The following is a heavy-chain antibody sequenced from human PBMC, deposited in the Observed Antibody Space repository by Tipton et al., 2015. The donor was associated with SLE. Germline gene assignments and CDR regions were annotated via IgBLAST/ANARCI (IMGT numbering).Heavy chain of an antibody. V-gene: IGHV4-4*02. CDR1: GGSISSGHW. Sequence: TLSLTCAVSGGSISSGHWWSWVRQPPGKGLEWIGYIHYSGSTYDNPSLKSRVTISVDTSKNQFSLKLSSVTAADTAVYYCARSGSFDYWGQGTLVTVSS. J-gene: IGHJ4*02. CDR3: ARSGSFDY. D-gene: IGHD1-26*01. CDR2: IHYSGST.